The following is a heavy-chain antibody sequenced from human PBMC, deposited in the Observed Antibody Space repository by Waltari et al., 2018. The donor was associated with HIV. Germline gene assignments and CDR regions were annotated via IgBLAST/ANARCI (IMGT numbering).Heavy chain of an antibody. CDR1: GGSIRSASYY. CDR2: IYTSGST. V-gene: IGHV4-61*02. Sequence: QVQLQESGPGLLKPSQTLSLTCTVSGGSIRSASYYWTWIRQSAGKGLEWIGRIYTSGSTSYNPPLKSRVSISIDTSRNQFSLKLTSVTAADTAVYYCARDDLGSGWFFDYWGPGTLVTVSS. D-gene: IGHD6-19*01. CDR3: ARDDLGSGWFFDY. J-gene: IGHJ4*02.